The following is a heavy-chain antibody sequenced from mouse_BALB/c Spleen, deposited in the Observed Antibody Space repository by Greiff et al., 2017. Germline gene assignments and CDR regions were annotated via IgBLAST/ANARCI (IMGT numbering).Heavy chain of an antibody. CDR1: GYTFTSYW. CDR2: INPSTGYT. Sequence: VQLQQSGAELAKPGASVKMSCKASGYTFTSYWMHWVKQRPGQGLEWIGYINPSTGYTEYNQKFKDKATLTADKSSSTAYMQLSSLTSEDSAVYYCARRDNHWYFDVWGAGTTVTVSS. D-gene: IGHD1-3*01. J-gene: IGHJ1*01. CDR3: ARRDNHWYFDV. V-gene: IGHV1-7*01.